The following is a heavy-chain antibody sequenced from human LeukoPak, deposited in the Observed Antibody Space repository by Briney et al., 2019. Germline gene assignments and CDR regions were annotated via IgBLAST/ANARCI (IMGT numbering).Heavy chain of an antibody. D-gene: IGHD1-26*01. CDR1: GFTFSSYS. CDR2: ISGRGGDT. Sequence: PGGSLRLSCPASGFTFSSYSMNWVRQAPGKGLEWVSTISGRGGDTDYADSVKGWFIISRDSSENTLYLQMHSLGVEDTGVYYCAKGLWASTVGATGIFFDYWGQGIQVTVSS. J-gene: IGHJ4*02. V-gene: IGHV3-23*01. CDR3: AKGLWASTVGATGIFFDY.